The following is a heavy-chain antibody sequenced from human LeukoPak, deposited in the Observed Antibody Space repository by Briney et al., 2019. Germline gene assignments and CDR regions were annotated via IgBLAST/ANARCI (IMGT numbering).Heavy chain of an antibody. V-gene: IGHV3-21*01. Sequence: GGSLRLSCAASGFTFSSYSMNWVRQAPGKGLEWVSSISSSSSYIYYADSVKGRFTISRDNAKNSLYLQMNSLRAEDTAVYYCARGAQYAGGKNWFDPWGQGTLVTVSS. CDR1: GFTFSSYS. CDR3: ARGAQYAGGKNWFDP. D-gene: IGHD3-16*01. J-gene: IGHJ5*02. CDR2: ISSSSSYI.